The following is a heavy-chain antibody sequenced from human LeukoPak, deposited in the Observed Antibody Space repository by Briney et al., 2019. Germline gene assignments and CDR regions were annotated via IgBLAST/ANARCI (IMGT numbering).Heavy chain of an antibody. CDR2: INHSGST. CDR3: ARGWVVAANTFDY. D-gene: IGHD2-15*01. CDR1: GGSFSGYY. Sequence: SETLSLTCAVYGGSFSGYYWSWIRQPPGKGLEWIGEINHSGSTNYNPSLKSRVTISVDTSKNQFSLKLSFVTAADTAVYYCARGWVVAANTFDYWGQGTLVTVSS. V-gene: IGHV4-34*01. J-gene: IGHJ4*02.